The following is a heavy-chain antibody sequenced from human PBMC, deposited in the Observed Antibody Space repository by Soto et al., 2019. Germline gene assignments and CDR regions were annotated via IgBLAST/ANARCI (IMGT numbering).Heavy chain of an antibody. J-gene: IGHJ4*02. D-gene: IGHD2-21*01. CDR3: ARVLDDCGGDCYSIDY. CDR2: IYHSGST. V-gene: IGHV4-4*02. Sequence: SETLSLTCAVSSGSISSSNWWSWVRQPPGKGLEWIGEIYHSGSTNYNPSLKSRVTISVDKSKNQFSLKLSSVTAADTAVYYCARVLDDCGGDCYSIDYWGQGTLVTVSS. CDR1: SGSISSSNW.